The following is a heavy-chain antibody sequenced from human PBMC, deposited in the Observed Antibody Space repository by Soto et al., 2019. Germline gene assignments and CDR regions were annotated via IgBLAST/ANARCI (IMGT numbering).Heavy chain of an antibody. Sequence: QVQLVESGGGVVQPGTSLRLSCAVSGFTLSNYGMQWVSQAPGKGLEWVAFLSYEGTRQYYGDSVKGRFAISRDDSKSTLFMQMNSLRPEDTAIYYCAKLRHDFYRSGFTVDGWGQGTLVPVSS. CDR1: GFTLSNYG. V-gene: IGHV3-30*18. CDR2: LSYEGTRQ. D-gene: IGHD6-19*01. J-gene: IGHJ4*02. CDR3: AKLRHDFYRSGFTVDG.